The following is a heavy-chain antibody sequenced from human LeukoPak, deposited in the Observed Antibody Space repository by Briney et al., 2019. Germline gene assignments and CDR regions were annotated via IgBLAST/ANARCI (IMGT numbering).Heavy chain of an antibody. V-gene: IGHV4-59*01. Sequence: SETLSLTCTVSGGSISSYYWSWIRQPPGKGLEWIGYIYYSGSTNYNPSLKSRVTISVDTSKNQFSLKLSSVTAADTAVYYCARLGRYYYDSSGYFDYWGQGTLVTVSS. CDR1: GGSISSYY. CDR3: ARLGRYYYDSSGYFDY. CDR2: IYYSGST. J-gene: IGHJ4*02. D-gene: IGHD3-22*01.